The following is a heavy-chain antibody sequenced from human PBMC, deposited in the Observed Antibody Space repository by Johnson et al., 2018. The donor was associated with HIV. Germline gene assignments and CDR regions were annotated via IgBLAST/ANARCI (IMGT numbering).Heavy chain of an antibody. V-gene: IGHV3-20*04. CDR2: ISWNSGNI. D-gene: IGHD3-22*01. CDR1: GFTFDDYD. Sequence: VQLVESGGGVVRPGGSLRLSCAASGFTFDDYDMSWVRPAPGKGLEWVSGISWNSGNIAYADSVKGRFAISRDNVKNSLYLQLNSLRAEDTALYYCEKQGQSSGYYYVYTFDIWGQGTMVTVSS. CDR3: EKQGQSSGYYYVYTFDI. J-gene: IGHJ3*02.